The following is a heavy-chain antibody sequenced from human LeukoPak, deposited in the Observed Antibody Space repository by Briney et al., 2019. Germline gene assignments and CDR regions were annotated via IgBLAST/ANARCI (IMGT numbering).Heavy chain of an antibody. CDR2: INPSGGST. D-gene: IGHD2-21*02. CDR1: GYTFTRYY. V-gene: IGHV1-46*01. J-gene: IGHJ3*02. CDR3: VRVGCGGDCYADALEI. Sequence: ASVKVSCKASGYTFTRYYMHWVRQAPGQGLEWMGIINPSGGSTSYAQKFQGRVTMTRDTSTSTVYMELSSLRSEDTAIYYCVRVGCGGDCYADALEIWGQGTMVTVSS.